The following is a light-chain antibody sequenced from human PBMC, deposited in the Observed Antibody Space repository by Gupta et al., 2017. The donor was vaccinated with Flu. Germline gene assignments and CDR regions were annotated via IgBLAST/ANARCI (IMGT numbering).Light chain of an antibody. V-gene: IGKV3-11*01. CDR3: QQRNNWPLT. Sequence: EIVLTQSPAALSLSAGERVTLSCRASQSVRDYLAWYHQRPGQSPRLLIYDASNRATDVPARFNASGSETDFTLTISGLEPEDSGIYYCQQRNNWPLTFGGGTKVEIK. CDR2: DAS. CDR1: QSVRDY. J-gene: IGKJ4*01.